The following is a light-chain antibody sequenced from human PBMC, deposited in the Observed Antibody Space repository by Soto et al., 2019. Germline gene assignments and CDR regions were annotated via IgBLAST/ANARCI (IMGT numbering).Light chain of an antibody. V-gene: IGKV3-20*01. CDR2: GAS. Sequence: EIVLTQSPGTLSLSPGERATLSCRASQSVSSNYLAWYQQKPGQAPRLLIYGASSRAAGIPDRFSGSGSGTDFTLTISRLEPEDFAVYYCQQYSRSPFNFGQGTKLEIK. CDR3: QQYSRSPFN. J-gene: IGKJ2*01. CDR1: QSVSSNY.